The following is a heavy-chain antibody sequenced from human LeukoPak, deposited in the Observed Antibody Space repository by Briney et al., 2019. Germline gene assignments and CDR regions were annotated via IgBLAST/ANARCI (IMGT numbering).Heavy chain of an antibody. D-gene: IGHD3-22*01. CDR2: IYASGST. V-gene: IGHV4-4*07. J-gene: IGHJ3*01. Sequence: SETLSLTCTVSGGSINSYYWSWIRQPAGKGLEWIGRIYASGSTNYNPSLKSRVTISVDRSKYQFSLKLSSVTAADTAVYYCAREPPSGLTYAFDVWGQGTMVTVSS. CDR1: GGSINSYY. CDR3: AREPPSGLTYAFDV.